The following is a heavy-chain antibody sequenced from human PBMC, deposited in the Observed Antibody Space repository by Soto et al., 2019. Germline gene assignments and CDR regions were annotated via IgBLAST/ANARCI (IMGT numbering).Heavy chain of an antibody. Sequence: SETLTLTCAVDGGSFSGYYWRWIRQPPGKGLEWIGEINHSGSTNYNPSLKSRVTISVDTSKNQFSLKLSSVTAADTAVYYCARSETVYSSIWSPQTNHRSLHLQQPKQGNWFDPWGQGTLVTVSS. J-gene: IGHJ5*02. D-gene: IGHD6-13*01. CDR2: INHSGST. CDR1: GGSFSGYY. CDR3: ARSETVYSSIWSPQTNHRSLHLQQPKQGNWFDP. V-gene: IGHV4-34*01.